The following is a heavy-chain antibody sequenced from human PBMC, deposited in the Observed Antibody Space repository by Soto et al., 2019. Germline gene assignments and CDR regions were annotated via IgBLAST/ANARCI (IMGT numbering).Heavy chain of an antibody. CDR2: ISYDGSNK. J-gene: IGHJ6*02. Sequence: GGSLRLSCAASGFTISSYAMHWVRQAPGKGLEWVAVISYDGSNKYYADSVKGRFTISRDNSKNTLYLQMNSLRAEDTAVYYCARDRHYYDSSGNSGYFYYYYGMDVWGPGTTVTVSS. D-gene: IGHD3-22*01. CDR1: GFTISSYA. CDR3: ARDRHYYDSSGNSGYFYYYYGMDV. V-gene: IGHV3-30-3*01.